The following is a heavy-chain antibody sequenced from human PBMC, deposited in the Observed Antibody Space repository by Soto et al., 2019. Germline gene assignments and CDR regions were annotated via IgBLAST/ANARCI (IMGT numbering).Heavy chain of an antibody. Sequence: ASVKVSCKASGYTLTSHAIHWVRQAPGQRLEWMGWINAGNGNTKYSQKFQGRVTITRDTSASAVHMELRRLTSEDTAVYYCARDRTSGWNDYWGQGTLVTVSS. CDR3: ARDRTSGWNDY. V-gene: IGHV1-3*01. CDR1: GYTLTSHA. CDR2: INAGNGNT. D-gene: IGHD6-19*01. J-gene: IGHJ4*02.